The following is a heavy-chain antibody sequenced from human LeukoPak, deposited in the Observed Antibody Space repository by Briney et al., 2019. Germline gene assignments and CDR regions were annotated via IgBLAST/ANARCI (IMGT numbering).Heavy chain of an antibody. CDR2: INPSGGST. V-gene: IGHV1-46*01. Sequence: VASVKVSCKASGYTFTGYYMHWVRQAPGQGLEWMGIINPSGGSTSYAQKFQGRVTMTRDMSTSTVYMELSSLRSEDTAMYYCARTSYNWNYAFYWGQGTLVTVSS. J-gene: IGHJ4*02. CDR1: GYTFTGYY. CDR3: ARTSYNWNYAFY. D-gene: IGHD1-7*01.